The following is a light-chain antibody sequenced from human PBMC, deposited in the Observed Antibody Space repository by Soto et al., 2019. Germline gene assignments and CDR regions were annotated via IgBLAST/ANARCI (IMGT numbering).Light chain of an antibody. CDR1: SSDVGTYNY. CDR3: SSYISSSTSVV. Sequence: QSPLTQPASVSGSPGQSITISCTGTSSDVGTYNYVSWYQQHPGKAPKLMIYDVSNRPSGVSDRFSGSKSGNTASLTISGLQAEDEADYYCSSYISSSTSVVFGGGTKVTVL. J-gene: IGLJ2*01. CDR2: DVS. V-gene: IGLV2-14*01.